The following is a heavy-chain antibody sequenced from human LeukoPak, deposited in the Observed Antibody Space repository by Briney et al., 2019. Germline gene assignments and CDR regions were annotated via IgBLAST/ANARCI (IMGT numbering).Heavy chain of an antibody. CDR1: GGSFSGYY. V-gene: IGHV4-34*01. D-gene: IGHD3-10*01. CDR3: ARGRAIWFGENRGFDP. Sequence: PSETLSLTCAVYGGSFSGYYWSWIRQPPGKGLEWIGEINHSGSTNYNPSLKSRVTISVDTSKNQFSLKLGSVTAADTAVYYCARGRAIWFGENRGFDPWGQGTLVTVSS. J-gene: IGHJ5*02. CDR2: INHSGST.